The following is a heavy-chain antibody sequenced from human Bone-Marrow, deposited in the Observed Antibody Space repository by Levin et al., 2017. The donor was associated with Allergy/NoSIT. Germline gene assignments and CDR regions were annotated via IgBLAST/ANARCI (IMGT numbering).Heavy chain of an antibody. Sequence: AGGSLRLSCAASGFNFSSYSINWVRQAPGKGLEWVSYISRSSSYIYYADSVKGRLTISRDNAKNSLYLQMNSLRAEDTAVYYCARRALPEGYYFHGMDVWGQGTTVTVSS. CDR1: GFNFSSYS. D-gene: IGHD2-15*01. V-gene: IGHV3-21*01. J-gene: IGHJ6*02. CDR3: ARRALPEGYYFHGMDV. CDR2: ISRSSSYI.